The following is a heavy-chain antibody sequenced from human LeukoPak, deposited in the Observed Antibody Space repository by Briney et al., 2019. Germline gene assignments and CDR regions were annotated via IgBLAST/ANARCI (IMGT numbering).Heavy chain of an antibody. J-gene: IGHJ4*02. Sequence: GGSLRLSCAASGFTVSSNYMSWVRQAPGKGLEWVSVIYSGGSTYYADSVKGRFTISRDNSKNTLYLQMNSLRAEDTAVYYCARVLLWFGELTDYWGQGTLVTVSS. CDR2: IYSGGST. CDR1: GFTVSSNY. D-gene: IGHD3-10*01. CDR3: ARVLLWFGELTDY. V-gene: IGHV3-66*01.